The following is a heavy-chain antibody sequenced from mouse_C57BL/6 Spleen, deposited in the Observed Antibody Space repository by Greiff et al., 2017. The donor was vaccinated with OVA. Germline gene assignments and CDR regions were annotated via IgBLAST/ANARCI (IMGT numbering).Heavy chain of an antibody. CDR3: ARRVTVVDWYFDV. Sequence: QVHVKQSGAELVRPGTSVKMSCKASGYTFTNYWIGWAKQRPGHGLEWIGDIYPGGGYTNYNEKFKGKATLTADKSSSTAYMQFSSLTSEDSAIYYCARRVTVVDWYFDVWGTGTTVTVSS. CDR2: IYPGGGYT. J-gene: IGHJ1*03. V-gene: IGHV1-63*01. CDR1: GYTFTNYW. D-gene: IGHD1-1*01.